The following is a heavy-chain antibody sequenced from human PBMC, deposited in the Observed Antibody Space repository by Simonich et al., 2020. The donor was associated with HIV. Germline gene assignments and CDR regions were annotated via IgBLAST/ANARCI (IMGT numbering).Heavy chain of an antibody. CDR3: ARLMNYDFWSGYNLPPERHLEK. D-gene: IGHD3-3*01. CDR1: GGSFSGYY. V-gene: IGHV4-34*12. J-gene: IGHJ4*02. CDR2: SIHRGST. Sequence: QMQLQQWGAGLLKPSETLSLTCAVYGGSFSGYYWSWIRQPPGKGLEWIGDSIHRGSTNYNPTLKSRVTISVDTSNNQFSLKLSSVTAADTAVYFCARLMNYDFWSGYNLPPERHLEKWGLGTLVTVTS.